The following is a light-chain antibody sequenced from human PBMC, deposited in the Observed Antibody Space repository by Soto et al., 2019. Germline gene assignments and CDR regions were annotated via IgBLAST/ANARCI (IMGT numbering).Light chain of an antibody. CDR2: DAS. CDR1: QSVNSD. J-gene: IGKJ2*01. Sequence: EIVMTQSPATVPASPGERVTPSCRASQSVNSDLAWYQQTPGQAPRPLIYDASTRAAGVPARFSGSGSGTEFTLTISSLQSEDFALYYCQQYSQWPLYTFGQGTKV. CDR3: QQYSQWPLYT. V-gene: IGKV3-15*01.